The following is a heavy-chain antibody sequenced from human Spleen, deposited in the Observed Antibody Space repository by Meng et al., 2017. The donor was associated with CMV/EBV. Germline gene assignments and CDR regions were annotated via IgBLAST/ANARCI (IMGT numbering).Heavy chain of an antibody. CDR2: IYYSGST. Sequence: SETLSLTCTVSGDSISSGGYYWSWIRQHPGKGLEWIGYIYYSGSTYYSPSLKSRLTISVDTSKNQFSLKLSSVTAADTAVYYCARDPLTGISSWGQGTLVTVSS. J-gene: IGHJ5*02. CDR1: GDSISSGGYY. V-gene: IGHV4-31*03. D-gene: IGHD7-27*01. CDR3: ARDPLTGISS.